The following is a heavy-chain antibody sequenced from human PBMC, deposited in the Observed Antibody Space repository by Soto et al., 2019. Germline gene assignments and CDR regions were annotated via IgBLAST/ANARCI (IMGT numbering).Heavy chain of an antibody. J-gene: IGHJ5*02. CDR1: GFTFSNYA. D-gene: IGHD3-16*01. CDR3: ATDGGSGRESNNWFDP. Sequence: QVQLVESGGGVVQPGRSLRLSCAASGFTFSNYAMHWVRQAPGKGLEWVAVISYDGSNKYYADSVKGRFTISRDNSKNTLFLQMNSLRAEDTAVYYCATDGGSGRESNNWFDPWGQGTLVTVSS. CDR2: ISYDGSNK. V-gene: IGHV3-30-3*01.